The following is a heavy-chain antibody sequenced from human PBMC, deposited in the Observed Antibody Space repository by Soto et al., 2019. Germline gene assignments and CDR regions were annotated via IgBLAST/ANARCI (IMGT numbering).Heavy chain of an antibody. Sequence: GAPVKVSCKASGYTFSSYGISWVRQAPGQGFEWMGWISAYNGNTNYAQKLQGRVTMTTDTSTSTAYMELRSLRSDDTAVYYCARDEIAAAGTSFDYWGQGTLVTVSS. CDR1: GYTFSSYG. CDR3: ARDEIAAAGTSFDY. J-gene: IGHJ4*02. V-gene: IGHV1-18*04. CDR2: ISAYNGNT. D-gene: IGHD6-13*01.